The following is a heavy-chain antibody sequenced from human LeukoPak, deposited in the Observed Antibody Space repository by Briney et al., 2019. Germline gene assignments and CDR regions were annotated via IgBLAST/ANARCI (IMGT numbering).Heavy chain of an antibody. D-gene: IGHD2-2*01. Sequence: ASVKVSCKASGYTFTSYGISWVRQAPGQGLEWMGWISAYNGNTNYAQKLRGRVTMTTDTSTSTAYMELRSLRSDDTAVYYCARTGCSSTSCYPRFDPWGQGTLVTVSP. CDR1: GYTFTSYG. V-gene: IGHV1-18*01. J-gene: IGHJ5*02. CDR2: ISAYNGNT. CDR3: ARTGCSSTSCYPRFDP.